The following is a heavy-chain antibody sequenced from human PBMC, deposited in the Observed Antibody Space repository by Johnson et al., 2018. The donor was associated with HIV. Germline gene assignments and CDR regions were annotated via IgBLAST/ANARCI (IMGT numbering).Heavy chain of an antibody. V-gene: IGHV3-11*04. J-gene: IGHJ3*02. CDR2: IDSSGSGI. CDR3: VCLRAWTFDI. D-gene: IGHD3-10*01. CDR1: GFTFSDYY. Sequence: QVQLVESGGGLVQPGGSLRLSCAASGFTFSDYYINWIRQAPWKGLEWVSYIDSSGSGIYYADSVKGRFTISRDNAKNSLYLQMHSLRAEDTAVYYCVCLRAWTFDIWGQGTMVTVSS.